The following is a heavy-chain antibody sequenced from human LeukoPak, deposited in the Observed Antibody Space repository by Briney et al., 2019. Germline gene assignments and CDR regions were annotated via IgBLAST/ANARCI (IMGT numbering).Heavy chain of an antibody. Sequence: GGSLRLSCAASGFTFSSYSISWDRPAPGKGLEWVSTISASGGLTYYADSVKGRFTISRDNSKNTLYLQVSSLRAEDTAVYYCAKDYSGSSPWWFDPWGQGTLVTVSS. J-gene: IGHJ5*02. V-gene: IGHV3-23*01. D-gene: IGHD1-26*01. CDR2: ISASGGLT. CDR3: AKDYSGSSPWWFDP. CDR1: GFTFSSYS.